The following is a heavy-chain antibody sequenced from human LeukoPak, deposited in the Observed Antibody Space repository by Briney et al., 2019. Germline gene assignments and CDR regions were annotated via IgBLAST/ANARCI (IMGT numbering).Heavy chain of an antibody. V-gene: IGHV3-30*18. Sequence: GGSLRLSCAASGFTFSTYVLHWVRQAPGKGLEWVAVISHDGSEKYYADSVKGRFTISRDNSKNTLYLQMNSLRAEDTAVYYCAKEYCTTTNCLGDWGLGTLVTASS. D-gene: IGHD2-2*01. J-gene: IGHJ4*02. CDR1: GFTFSTYV. CDR2: ISHDGSEK. CDR3: AKEYCTTTNCLGD.